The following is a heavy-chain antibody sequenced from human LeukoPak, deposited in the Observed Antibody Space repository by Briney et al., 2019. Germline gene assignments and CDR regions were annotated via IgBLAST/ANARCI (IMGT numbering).Heavy chain of an antibody. CDR1: GGSISSYY. J-gene: IGHJ2*01. D-gene: IGHD4-23*01. CDR2: IYTSGST. Sequence: PSETLSLTCTVSGGSISSYYWSWTRQPAGKGLEWIGRIYTSGSTNYNPSLKSRVTMSVDTSKNQFSLKLSSVTAADTAVYYCARDWIPYGGNPRYFDPWGRGTLVTVSS. V-gene: IGHV4-4*07. CDR3: ARDWIPYGGNPRYFDP.